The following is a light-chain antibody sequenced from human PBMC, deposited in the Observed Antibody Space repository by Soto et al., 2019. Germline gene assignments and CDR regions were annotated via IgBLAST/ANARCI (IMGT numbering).Light chain of an antibody. Sequence: QSVLTQPPSASGTPGQRVTISCSGTSSNIGSNTVNCYQQLPGTAPKILIFSNNNRPSGVPDRFSGCKSATYAAPAISGLQYEDEADYYCAAWDDSLSGVVFGGGTKLTVL. J-gene: IGLJ2*01. V-gene: IGLV1-44*01. CDR3: AAWDDSLSGVV. CDR1: SSNIGSNT. CDR2: SNN.